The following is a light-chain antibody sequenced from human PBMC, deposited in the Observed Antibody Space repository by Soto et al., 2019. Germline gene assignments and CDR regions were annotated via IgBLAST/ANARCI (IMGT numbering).Light chain of an antibody. J-gene: IGLJ1*01. Sequence: SYELTQPPSVSVSLGQMARITCSGEALPKKYAYWYQQKPGQFPVLVIYKDSERPSGIPERFSGSSSGTIVTLTISGVQAEDEADYYCLSADSSGTPFGFGTGTKLTVL. V-gene: IGLV3-16*01. CDR3: LSADSSGTPFG. CDR1: ALPKKY. CDR2: KDS.